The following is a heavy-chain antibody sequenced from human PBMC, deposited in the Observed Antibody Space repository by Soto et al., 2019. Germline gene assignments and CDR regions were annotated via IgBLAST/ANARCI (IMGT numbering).Heavy chain of an antibody. Sequence: QVQLVESGGGEVQPGRSLRLSCAASGFTFSSYGMHWVRQAPGKGLKWVAIISYDGSTKYYADSVKGRFTISRDNSKNTVYLQMNNLRPEDTAVYYCAKDTASGGSPLDYWGQGTLVTVSS. CDR1: GFTFSSYG. CDR3: AKDTASGGSPLDY. V-gene: IGHV3-30*18. J-gene: IGHJ4*02. D-gene: IGHD2-15*01. CDR2: ISYDGSTK.